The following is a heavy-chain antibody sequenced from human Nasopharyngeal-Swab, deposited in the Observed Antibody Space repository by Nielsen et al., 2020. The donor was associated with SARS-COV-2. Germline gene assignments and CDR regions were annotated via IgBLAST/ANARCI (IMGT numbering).Heavy chain of an antibody. CDR2: ISSSSYI. CDR1: GFTFSSYS. Sequence: GASLQISCAASGFTFSSYSMNWVRQAPGKGLEWVSSISSSSYIYYADSVKGRFTISRDNAKNSLYLQMNSLRAEDAAVYYCARDLRSGWNWFDPWGQGTLVTVSS. D-gene: IGHD6-19*01. J-gene: IGHJ5*02. V-gene: IGHV3-21*01. CDR3: ARDLRSGWNWFDP.